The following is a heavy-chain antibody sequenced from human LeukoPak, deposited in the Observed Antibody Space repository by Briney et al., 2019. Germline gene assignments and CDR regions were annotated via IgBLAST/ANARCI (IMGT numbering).Heavy chain of an antibody. CDR2: IWYDGSNK. D-gene: IGHD3-10*01. V-gene: IGHV3-33*01. J-gene: IGHJ5*02. Sequence: GGSLRLSCAASGFTFRSNGMHWVRQAPGKGLEWVAAIWYDGSNKNYAESVKGRFTISRDNSKNTLYLQMNSLRVEDTAVYYCARRAITMVRGVIGSDWFDPWGQGTLVTVSS. CDR1: GFTFRSNG. CDR3: ARRAITMVRGVIGSDWFDP.